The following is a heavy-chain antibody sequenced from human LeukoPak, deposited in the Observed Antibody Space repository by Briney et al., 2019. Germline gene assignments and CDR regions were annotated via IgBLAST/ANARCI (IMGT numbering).Heavy chain of an antibody. V-gene: IGHV4-39*01. J-gene: IGHJ4*02. Sequence: PSETLSLTCTVSGGSIDSRSYYWDWIRQAPGKGLEWIGTIYHSGSTEYNPSLKRRVAIFVDTSNNQFSLILHSVAAADTAVYYCARRSEFDNTHYHYFDYWGQGALVTVSS. CDR1: GGSIDSRSYY. CDR3: ARRSEFDNTHYHYFDY. D-gene: IGHD2-15*01. CDR2: IYHSGST.